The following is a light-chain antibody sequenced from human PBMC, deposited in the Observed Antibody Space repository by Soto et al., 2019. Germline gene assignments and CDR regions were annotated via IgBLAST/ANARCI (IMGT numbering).Light chain of an antibody. CDR3: QHYNSYST. V-gene: IGKV1-5*03. CDR2: KAS. Sequence: DIKITQSSSTLSGSVGDRVTIPFRASQTISSWLAWYQQKSGKAPKLLIYKASTLKSGVPSRFSGSGSGTEFTLTISSLQPDEFATYYCQHYNSYSTFGQGTRLEI. J-gene: IGKJ5*01. CDR1: QTISSW.